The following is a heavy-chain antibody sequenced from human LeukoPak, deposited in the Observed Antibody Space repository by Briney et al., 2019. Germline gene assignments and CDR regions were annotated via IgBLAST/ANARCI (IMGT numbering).Heavy chain of an antibody. J-gene: IGHJ4*02. CDR3: ARMSADYGYPFDY. Sequence: GGSLRLSCAASGFTFSSYALNWVRQAPGKGLEWVSVITGSGFTIYYADSVKGRFTISRDNSKNTLYLQMNSLRAEDTAVYYCARMSADYGYPFDYWGQGTLVTVSS. CDR2: ITGSGFTI. D-gene: IGHD5-18*01. CDR1: GFTFSSYA. V-gene: IGHV3-23*01.